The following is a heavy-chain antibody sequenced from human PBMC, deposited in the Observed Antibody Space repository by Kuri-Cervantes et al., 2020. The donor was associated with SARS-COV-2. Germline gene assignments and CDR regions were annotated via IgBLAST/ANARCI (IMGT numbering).Heavy chain of an antibody. CDR1: GFTFSSYR. Sequence: GESLKISCAASGFTFSSYRMNWVRQAPGKGLEWVSSISSSSSYIYYADSVKGRFTISRDNAKNSLYLQMNSLRAEDTAVYYCAREGAYDFWSIDYWGQGTLVTVSS. D-gene: IGHD3-3*01. CDR2: ISSSSSYI. CDR3: AREGAYDFWSIDY. J-gene: IGHJ4*02. V-gene: IGHV3-21*03.